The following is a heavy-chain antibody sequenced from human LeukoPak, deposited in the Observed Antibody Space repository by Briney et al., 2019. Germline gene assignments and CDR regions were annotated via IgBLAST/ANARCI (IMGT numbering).Heavy chain of an antibody. CDR1: GFTLSSYA. CDR2: ISASGGST. Sequence: GGSLRLSCAASGFTLSSYAMSWVRQAPGKGLEWASSISASGGSTNYADSVKGRFTISRDNSKNTVYLQMNSLGAEDTAVYYCAKVMKGSERLTMVRGVIIKTAGLYYMDVWGKGTTVTVSS. CDR3: AKVMKGSERLTMVRGVIIKTAGLYYMDV. V-gene: IGHV3-23*01. D-gene: IGHD3-10*01. J-gene: IGHJ6*03.